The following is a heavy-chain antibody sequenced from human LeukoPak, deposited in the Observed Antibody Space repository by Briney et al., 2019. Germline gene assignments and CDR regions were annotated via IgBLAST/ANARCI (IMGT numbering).Heavy chain of an antibody. CDR3: ATDETTLSRDGYNYFDY. J-gene: IGHJ4*02. Sequence: ASVKVSCKVSGYTLTELSMHWVRQAPGKGLEWMGGFDPEDGETIYAQKFQGRVTITTDESTSTAYMELSSLRSEDTAVYYCATDETTLSRDGYNYFDYWGQGTLVTVSS. CDR2: FDPEDGET. D-gene: IGHD5-24*01. CDR1: GYTLTELS. V-gene: IGHV1-24*01.